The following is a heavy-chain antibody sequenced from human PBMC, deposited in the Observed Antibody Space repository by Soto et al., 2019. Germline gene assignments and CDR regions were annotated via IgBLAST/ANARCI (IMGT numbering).Heavy chain of an antibody. CDR3: AHRRIHNCDWDGGYFDY. J-gene: IGHJ4*02. V-gene: IGHV2-5*02. Sequence: QITLKESGPTLVKPTQTLTLTCTFSGFSLSTYGVGVGWIRQPPGQALERLALIYWDDDKRYSPSLKSRLTITKDTSKNQVVLTMTNMDPVDTATYYCAHRRIHNCDWDGGYFDYWGQGTLVTVSS. CDR1: GFSLSTYGVG. D-gene: IGHD1-20*01. CDR2: IYWDDDK.